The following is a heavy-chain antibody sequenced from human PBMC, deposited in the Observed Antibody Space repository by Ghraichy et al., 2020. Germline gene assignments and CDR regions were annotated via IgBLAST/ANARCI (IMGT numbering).Heavy chain of an antibody. D-gene: IGHD1-26*01. CDR3: VKDLSGSYSFDC. J-gene: IGHJ4*02. CDR2: ISNT. CDR1: GFAFSNYA. Sequence: GESLNISCSASGFAFSNYAMHWVRQAPGKGLEYVSTISNTYYADSVKGRFTISRDNSKNTLYLQMNSLRADDTAVYYCVKDLSGSYSFDCWGQGTLVTVSS. V-gene: IGHV3-64D*06.